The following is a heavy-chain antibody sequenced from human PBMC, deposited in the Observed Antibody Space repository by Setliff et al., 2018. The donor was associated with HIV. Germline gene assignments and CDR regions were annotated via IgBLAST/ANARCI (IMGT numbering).Heavy chain of an antibody. V-gene: IGHV3-30*02. CDR2: IRYDGSYK. Sequence: GGSLRLSCAASGFTFSYYGMHWVRQAPGKGLEWVTSIRYDGSYKYYRDSVRGRFTISRDNSKHTVYLQMNSLRAEDTAVYYCGNDRTDVAATIANYWGQGTLVTVSS. CDR3: GNDRTDVAATIANY. CDR1: GFTFSYYG. J-gene: IGHJ4*02. D-gene: IGHD5-12*01.